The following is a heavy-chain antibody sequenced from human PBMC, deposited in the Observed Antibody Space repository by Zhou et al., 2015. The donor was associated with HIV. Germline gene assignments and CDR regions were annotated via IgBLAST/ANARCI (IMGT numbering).Heavy chain of an antibody. CDR1: GYTFTTYA. V-gene: IGHV1-3*01. CDR3: ARVVVTTYAEYFHH. D-gene: IGHD2-2*01. Sequence: QVQLVQSGAEVKKPGASVKVSCKASGYTFTTYAIHWVRQAPGQRLEWMGWINADNGNTKYSQKFQGRVSITRDTSASTAYMELSSLRSEDTAVYYCARVVVTTYAEYFHHWGQGTLVTVSS. CDR2: INADNGNT. J-gene: IGHJ1*01.